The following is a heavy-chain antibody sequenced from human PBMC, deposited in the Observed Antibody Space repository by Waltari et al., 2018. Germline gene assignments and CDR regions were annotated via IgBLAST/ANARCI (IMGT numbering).Heavy chain of an antibody. J-gene: IGHJ4*02. V-gene: IGHV3-74*01. CDR1: GFPLSSSY. CDR2: INTDGSSA. D-gene: IGHD3-16*01. Sequence: EVQLVESGGGLVQPGGSLRLYCEASGFPLSSSYMHWVRQVPGKGLVWVSRINTDGSSANDADSVKGRFTISRDNGKNTLYLQMNSLRAEDTAVYYCARDGGGNGYIHYWGQGTLVTVSS. CDR3: ARDGGGNGYIHY.